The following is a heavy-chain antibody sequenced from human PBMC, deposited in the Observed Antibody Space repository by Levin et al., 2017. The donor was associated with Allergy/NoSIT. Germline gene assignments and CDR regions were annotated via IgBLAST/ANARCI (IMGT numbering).Heavy chain of an antibody. CDR2: VSGSGGA. CDR3: AREYSASSSVYF. CDR1: GLSISNYA. J-gene: IGHJ4*02. V-gene: IGHV3-23*01. Sequence: GGSLRLSCAVSGLSISNYAMSWVRQAPGKGLEWVSGVSGSGGAYYADSVKGRLTVSRDNSKNMLYLQMNSLMGDDTAVYYCAREYSASSSVYFWGQGTLVTVSS. D-gene: IGHD6-6*01.